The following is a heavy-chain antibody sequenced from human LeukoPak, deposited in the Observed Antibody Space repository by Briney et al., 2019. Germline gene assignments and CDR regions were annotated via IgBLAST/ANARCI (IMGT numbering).Heavy chain of an antibody. Sequence: PRGSLRLSCSAPGFNFNNYAMNWVRQAPGEGLEYVSAISSNGGSTYYADSVKGRCTISRDNTKNTLYLQMSSLRDEDTAVYYCGLAAYYYDSSGSDDAFDIWGQGTMVIVSS. CDR3: GLAAYYYDSSGSDDAFDI. J-gene: IGHJ3*02. CDR1: GFNFNNYA. CDR2: ISSNGGST. D-gene: IGHD3-22*01. V-gene: IGHV3-64*03.